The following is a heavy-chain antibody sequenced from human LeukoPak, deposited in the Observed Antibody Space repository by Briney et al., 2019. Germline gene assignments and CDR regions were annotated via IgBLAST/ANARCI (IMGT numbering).Heavy chain of an antibody. CDR3: AKGHSRTAALFDY. J-gene: IGHJ4*02. V-gene: IGHV3-21*04. CDR1: GFTFSSYS. CDR2: ITRSSNYI. Sequence: GGSLRLSCVASGFTFSSYSMNWVRQAPGKGLEWVSSITRSSNYIYYADSVKGRFTISRDNSKNTLYLQMNSLRAEDTAVYYCAKGHSRTAALFDYWGQGTLVTVSS. D-gene: IGHD6-13*01.